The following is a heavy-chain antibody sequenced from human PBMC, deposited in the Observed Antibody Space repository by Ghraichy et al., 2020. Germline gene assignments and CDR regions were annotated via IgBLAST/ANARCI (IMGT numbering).Heavy chain of an antibody. J-gene: IGHJ5*02. CDR3: ATYTVTRNWFDP. Sequence: ASVKVSCKASGYTFTSYGISWVRQAPGQGLEWMGWISAYNGNTNYAQKLQGRVTMTTDTSTSTAYMELRSLRSDDTAVYYCATYTVTRNWFDPWGQGTLVTVSS. CDR2: ISAYNGNT. D-gene: IGHD4-17*01. V-gene: IGHV1-18*01. CDR1: GYTFTSYG.